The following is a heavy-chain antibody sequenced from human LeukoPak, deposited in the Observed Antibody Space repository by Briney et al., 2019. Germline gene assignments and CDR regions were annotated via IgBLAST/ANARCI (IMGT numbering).Heavy chain of an antibody. CDR2: IYHSGTT. V-gene: IGHV4-4*02. D-gene: IGHD6-19*01. J-gene: IGHJ4*02. CDR1: GGSISSNW. CDR3: ARHIAIAGLRGFDY. Sequence: SGTLSLTCAVSGGSISSNWWSWVRQPPGKGLEWIGEIYHSGTTNSNPSLKSRVTISIDKSKNQFSLRLSSVTAADTAVYYCARHIAIAGLRGFDYWGQGTLVTVSS.